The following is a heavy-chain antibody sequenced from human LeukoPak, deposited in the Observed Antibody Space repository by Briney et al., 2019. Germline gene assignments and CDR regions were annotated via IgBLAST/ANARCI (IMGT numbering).Heavy chain of an antibody. CDR1: GFVFNMYG. Sequence: GGSLRLSCAASGFVFNMYGMNWVRQAPGKGLEWISYISATSTTIKYADSVKGRFTISRDSARQSLYLQMDSLRDEDTAIYYCTRGPLLSSGCHYTIDYWGQGTLVIVTS. V-gene: IGHV3-48*02. D-gene: IGHD5-12*01. J-gene: IGHJ4*02. CDR2: ISATSTTI. CDR3: TRGPLLSSGCHYTIDY.